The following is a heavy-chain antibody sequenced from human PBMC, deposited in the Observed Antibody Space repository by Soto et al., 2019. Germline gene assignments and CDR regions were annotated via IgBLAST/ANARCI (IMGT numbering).Heavy chain of an antibody. V-gene: IGHV3-23*01. Sequence: GGSLRLSCAASGFTFSSYAMSWVRQAPGKGLEWVSGISGSGGSTYYADSVKGRFTISRDNSKNTLYLQMSGLRAEDTAVYYCAKNWAPYYYFDYWGQGTLVNVSS. CDR3: AKNWAPYYYFDY. J-gene: IGHJ4*02. D-gene: IGHD2-21*01. CDR1: GFTFSSYA. CDR2: ISGSGGST.